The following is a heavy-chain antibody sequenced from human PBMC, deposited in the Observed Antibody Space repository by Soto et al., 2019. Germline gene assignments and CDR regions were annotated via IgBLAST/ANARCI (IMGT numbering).Heavy chain of an antibody. V-gene: IGHV4-59*01. D-gene: IGHD1-1*01. CDR1: GGSISSYY. CDR2: IYYSGST. J-gene: IGHJ6*02. CDR3: ARLNSTLYYYYYGMDV. Sequence: SETLSLTCTVSGGSISSYYWSWIRQPPGKGLEWIGYIYYSGSTNYNPSLKSRVTISVDTSKNQFSLKLSSVTAADTAVYYCARLNSTLYYYYYGMDVWGQGTTVTVSS.